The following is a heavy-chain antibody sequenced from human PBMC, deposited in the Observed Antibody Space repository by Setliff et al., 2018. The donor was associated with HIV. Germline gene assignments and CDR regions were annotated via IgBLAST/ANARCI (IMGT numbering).Heavy chain of an antibody. CDR2: ISGFNGNT. J-gene: IGHJ3*02. D-gene: IGHD6-19*01. V-gene: IGHV1-18*01. CDR3: ARVPYRSAWFSGGHDAFDI. Sequence: ASVKVSCKASGYSFARYGLSWVRQAPGQGLEWMGWISGFNGNTKYAQIFQDRVAMTTETATSTAYMEMRSLRSDDTAVYFCARVPYRSAWFSGGHDAFDIWCQGTMVTVSS. CDR1: GYSFARYG.